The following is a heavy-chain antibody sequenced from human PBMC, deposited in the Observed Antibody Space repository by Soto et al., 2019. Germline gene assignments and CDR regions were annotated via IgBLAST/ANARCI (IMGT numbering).Heavy chain of an antibody. CDR2: IYYSGST. V-gene: IGHV4-59*01. J-gene: IGHJ4*02. CDR1: GGSISSYY. CDR3: ARQYCSSTSCYFDY. Sequence: QVQLQESGPGLVKPSETLSLTCTVSGGSISSYYWSWIRQPPGKGLEWIGYIYYSGSTNYNPSLKSRVTISVDTSKNQFSLKLSSVTAADTAVYYCARQYCSSTSCYFDYWGQGTLVTVSS. D-gene: IGHD2-2*01.